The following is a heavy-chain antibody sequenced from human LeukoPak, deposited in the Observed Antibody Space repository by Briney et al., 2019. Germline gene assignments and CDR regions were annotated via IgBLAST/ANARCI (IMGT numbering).Heavy chain of an antibody. J-gene: IGHJ4*02. D-gene: IGHD4-11*01. CDR2: INRSGSA. CDR1: GGSFSGYY. Sequence: KTSETLSLTCAVYGGSFSGYYWSWIRQPPGKGLEWIGEINRSGSAYYNPSLMSRVTITFDTTNNHFSLNLSSVTAAYTAVYFCARGQGTVTTHWGEGTLVIVSS. V-gene: IGHV4-34*01. CDR3: ARGQGTVTTH.